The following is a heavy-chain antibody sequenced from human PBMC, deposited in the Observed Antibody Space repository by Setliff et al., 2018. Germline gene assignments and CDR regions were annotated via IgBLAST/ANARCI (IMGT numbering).Heavy chain of an antibody. Sequence: ASVKVSCKASGYTFTDYYMQWVRQAPGQGLEWMGNINTYSGATNYAHKFQGRVTMTTDTSITTAYMEPNSLTSDDTAVYFCTWGPGGYFDFWGQGTLVTAPQ. V-gene: IGHV1-2*02. D-gene: IGHD3-22*01. J-gene: IGHJ4*02. CDR2: INTYSGAT. CDR3: TWGPGGYFDF. CDR1: GYTFTDYY.